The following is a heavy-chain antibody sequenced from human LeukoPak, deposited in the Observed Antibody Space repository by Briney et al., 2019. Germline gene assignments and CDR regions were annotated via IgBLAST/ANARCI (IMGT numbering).Heavy chain of an antibody. J-gene: IGHJ4*02. Sequence: PSEGLSLTCTVSSGSISSRSYHWAWRHQPPGKGLEWIGSIYYSGTAYYNPSLKSRVTISVDTSKNQFSLKLSSVTAADTAVYYCTREYSSSSEYWGQGTLVTVPS. CDR2: IYYSGTA. CDR3: TREYSSSSEY. D-gene: IGHD6-6*01. CDR1: SGSISSRSYH. V-gene: IGHV4-39*02.